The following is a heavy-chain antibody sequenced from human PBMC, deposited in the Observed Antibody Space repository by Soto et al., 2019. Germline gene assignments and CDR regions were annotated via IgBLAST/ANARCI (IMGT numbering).Heavy chain of an antibody. CDR1: GFTFGDYA. CDR3: TTRLAVAGTWGMDV. J-gene: IGHJ6*02. CDR2: IRSKAYGGTT. Sequence: GSLRLSCTASGFTFGDYAMSWFRQAPGKGLEWVGFIRSKAYGGTTEYAASVKGRFTISGDDSKSIAYLQMNSLKTEDTAVYYCTTRLAVAGTWGMDVWGQGTTVTVSS. V-gene: IGHV3-49*03. D-gene: IGHD6-19*01.